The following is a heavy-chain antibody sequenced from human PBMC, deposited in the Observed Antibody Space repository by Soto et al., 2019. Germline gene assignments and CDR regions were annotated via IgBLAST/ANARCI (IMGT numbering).Heavy chain of an antibody. CDR1: GLTFSGNW. D-gene: IGHD6-13*01. Sequence: EVQLVESGGGLVQPGGSRSLSGVDSGLTFSGNWMSWVRQAPGKGWEWVGNIKQDGSEENYVDSVKGRFTISRDNAKNSMYLQMNSLRAEDTAVYYCARIAASGRGWDVWGQGTTVVVSS. CDR3: ARIAASGRGWDV. J-gene: IGHJ6*02. V-gene: IGHV3-7*01. CDR2: IKQDGSEE.